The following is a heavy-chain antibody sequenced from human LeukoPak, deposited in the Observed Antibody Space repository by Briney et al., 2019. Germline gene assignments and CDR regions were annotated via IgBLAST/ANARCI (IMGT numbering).Heavy chain of an antibody. CDR1: GYTFTSYG. V-gene: IGHV1-18*01. CDR3: ARGGSRSPRDAFDI. D-gene: IGHD3-16*01. Sequence: ASVKVSCKASGYTFTSYGISWVRQAPGQGLEWMGWISAYSLNTNYAQNFQGRVTMTRDMSTSTVYMELSSLRSEDTAVYFCARGGSRSPRDAFDIWGQGTMVTVSS. CDR2: ISAYSLNT. J-gene: IGHJ3*02.